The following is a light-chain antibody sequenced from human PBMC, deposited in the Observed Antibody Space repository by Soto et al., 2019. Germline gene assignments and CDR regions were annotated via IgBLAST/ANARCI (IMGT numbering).Light chain of an antibody. J-gene: IGKJ5*01. V-gene: IGKV1-33*01. CDR2: DAS. CDR3: QQHHDLPIT. CDR1: QAITYY. Sequence: DIQMTQSPSSLSASVGDRVTITCQASQAITYYLNWYQQKPGKAPSLLIHDASSLQTGVPSSFSGSGSGTEFTFTINSLQPYDIATYYCQQHHDLPITFGQGTRLEIK.